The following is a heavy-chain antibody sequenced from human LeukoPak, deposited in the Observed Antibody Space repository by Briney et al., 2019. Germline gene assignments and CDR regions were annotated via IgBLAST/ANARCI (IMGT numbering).Heavy chain of an antibody. CDR1: GFTLSSYS. CDR3: ARDPLYSSSSGPDY. D-gene: IGHD6-6*01. Sequence: TGGSLRLSCAASGFTLSSYSMNWVRQAPGKGLEWVSSISSSSSYIYYADSVKGRFTISRDNAKNSLYLQMNSLRAEDTAVYYCARDPLYSSSSGPDYWGQGTLVTVSS. J-gene: IGHJ4*02. V-gene: IGHV3-21*01. CDR2: ISSSSSYI.